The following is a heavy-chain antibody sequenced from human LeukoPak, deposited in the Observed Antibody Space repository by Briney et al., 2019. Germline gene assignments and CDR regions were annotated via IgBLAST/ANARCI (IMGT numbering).Heavy chain of an antibody. CDR1: GGSFSGYY. D-gene: IGHD4-11*01. CDR3: ARKDYSNYSFDY. Sequence: PSETLSLTCAVYGGSFSGYYWSWIRQPPGKGLEWIGEINHSGSTNYNPSLKSRVTISVDTSKNQFSLKLSSVTAADTAVYYCARKDYSNYSFDYWGQGTLVTVSS. CDR2: INHSGST. V-gene: IGHV4-34*01. J-gene: IGHJ4*02.